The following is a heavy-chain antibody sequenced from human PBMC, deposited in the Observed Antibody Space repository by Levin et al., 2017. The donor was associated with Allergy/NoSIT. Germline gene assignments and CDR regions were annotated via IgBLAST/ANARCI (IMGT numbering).Heavy chain of an antibody. CDR2: INSDGSST. Sequence: PGGSLRLSCAASGFTFSSYWMHWVRQAPGKGLVWVSRINSDGSSTSYADSVKGRFTISRDNAKNTLYLQMNSLRAEDTAVYYCARGIYSSSWHAIDYWGQGTLVTVSS. CDR3: ARGIYSSSWHAIDY. D-gene: IGHD6-13*01. CDR1: GFTFSSYW. J-gene: IGHJ4*02. V-gene: IGHV3-74*01.